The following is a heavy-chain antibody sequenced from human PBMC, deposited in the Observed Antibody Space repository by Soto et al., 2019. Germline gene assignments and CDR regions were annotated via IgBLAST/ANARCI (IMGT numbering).Heavy chain of an antibody. D-gene: IGHD2-2*01. CDR3: ALRHHNIAVVPAAIEYHFDY. V-gene: IGHV1-69*01. Sequence: QVQPVQSGAEVKKPGSSVKVSCKASGGTFSSYAIVWVRQAPGQGLEWVGGIIPIHGTTKYAQKFQGRVTVSADDSTSTAYMEVSSLRSEDTAVYYCALRHHNIAVVPAAIEYHFDYWGPGTLVTVSS. CDR1: GGTFSSYA. CDR2: IIPIHGTT. J-gene: IGHJ4*02.